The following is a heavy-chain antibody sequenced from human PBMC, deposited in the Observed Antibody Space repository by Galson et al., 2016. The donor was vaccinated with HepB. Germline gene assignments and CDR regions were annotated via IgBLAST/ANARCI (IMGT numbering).Heavy chain of an antibody. J-gene: IGHJ4*02. CDR3: ARADTITGATIDY. CDR1: GFTFSTYN. Sequence: SLRLSCAASGFTFSTYNMNWVRQAPGKGLEWVSSISDTGTYIYYADSVKGRFIISRDNTKNSLYLQMNSLRAEDPAVYYCARADTITGATIDYWGQGSLVTVSS. D-gene: IGHD1-7*01. V-gene: IGHV3-21*01. CDR2: ISDTGTYI.